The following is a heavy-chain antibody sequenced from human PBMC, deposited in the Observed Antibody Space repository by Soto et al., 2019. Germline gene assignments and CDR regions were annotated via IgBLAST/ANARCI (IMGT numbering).Heavy chain of an antibody. Sequence: QLQLQESGSGLVKPSQTLSLTCAVSGGSIRSGGYSGIWIRQPPGKGLEWIGNISHSGSTPSHPSLKSRVTSSVERSKNHFSLKLSSVTAAGTAVYYCARGMTTVTTLDWWGQGTLVNVAS. D-gene: IGHD4-4*01. CDR3: ARGMTTVTTLDW. V-gene: IGHV4-30-2*01. J-gene: IGHJ4*02. CDR2: ISHSGST. CDR1: GGSIRSGGYS.